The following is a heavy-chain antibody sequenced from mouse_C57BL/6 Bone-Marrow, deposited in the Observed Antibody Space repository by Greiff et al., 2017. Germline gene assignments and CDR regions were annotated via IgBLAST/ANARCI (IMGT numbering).Heavy chain of an antibody. J-gene: IGHJ3*01. V-gene: IGHV5-6*02. D-gene: IGHD1-1*01. CDR2: ISSGGSYT. Sequence: EVKLVESGGDLVKPGGSLKLSCAASGFTFSSYGMSWVRQTPDKRLEWVATISSGGSYTYYPASVKGRFTISRDNAKNTLYLQMSSLKSEDTAMYYCARMIVAWFAYWGQGTLVTVSA. CDR1: GFTFSSYG. CDR3: ARMIVAWFAY.